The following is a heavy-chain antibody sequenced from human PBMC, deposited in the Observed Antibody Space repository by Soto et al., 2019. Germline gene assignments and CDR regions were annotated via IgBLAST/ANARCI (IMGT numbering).Heavy chain of an antibody. V-gene: IGHV4-39*01. CDR1: GGSISSSSYY. CDR2: IYYSGST. J-gene: IGHJ6*03. Sequence: SETLSLTCTVSGGSISSSSYYWGWIRQPPGKGLEWIGSIYYSGSTYYNPSLKSRVTISVDTSKNQFSLKLGSVTAADTAVYYCASGPLDIVVVPAAMPRGDYYYYMDVWGKGTTVTVSS. D-gene: IGHD2-2*03. CDR3: ASGPLDIVVVPAAMPRGDYYYYMDV.